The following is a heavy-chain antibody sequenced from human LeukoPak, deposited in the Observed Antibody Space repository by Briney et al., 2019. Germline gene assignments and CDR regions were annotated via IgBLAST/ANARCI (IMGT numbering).Heavy chain of an antibody. J-gene: IGHJ6*03. CDR2: INDSGRI. D-gene: IGHD1-7*01. Sequence: SETLSLTCAVYGGSFSNYYWCWIRQPPGQGLEWIGEINDSGRITYNPSLMSRVTDSVDTSKNQFSLRLTSVTATDTAVYYCARRWNYGRNYYIDVWGNGGTVSVSS. CDR3: ARRWNYGRNYYIDV. V-gene: IGHV4-34*01. CDR1: GGSFSNYY.